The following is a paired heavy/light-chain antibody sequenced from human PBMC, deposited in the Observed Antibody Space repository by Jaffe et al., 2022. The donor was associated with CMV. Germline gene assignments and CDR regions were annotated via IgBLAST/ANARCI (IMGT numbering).Light chain of an antibody. V-gene: IGKV3-11*01. CDR2: AAS. CDR3: LHRR. CDR1: QSVDY. J-gene: IGKJ5*01. Sequence: EIVLTQSPATLSLSPGERATLSCRASQSVDYLAWYQQRPGQAPRLLIYAASNRATGIPARFSGSGSGTDFTLTISSLEPEDFAVYYCLHRRFGQGTRLEIK.
Heavy chain of an antibody. Sequence: QVQLVQSGAEMKKPGASVKVSCKASGYTFTNYGITWVRQAPGQGLEWVGWISASNGNTNYAQKLQGRVTMTTDTSTSTAYMEVRSLRSDDTAVYYCARDDRYTSAWFADYWGQGTLVSVSS. J-gene: IGHJ4*02. CDR2: ISASNGNT. CDR3: ARDDRYTSAWFADY. D-gene: IGHD3-16*02. CDR1: GYTFTNYG. V-gene: IGHV1-18*01.